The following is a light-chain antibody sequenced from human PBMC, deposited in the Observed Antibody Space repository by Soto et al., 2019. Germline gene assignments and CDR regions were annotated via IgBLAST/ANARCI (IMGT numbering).Light chain of an antibody. CDR2: SGT. J-gene: IGLJ1*01. Sequence: QSVLTQPPSASGTPGQWVTVSCSRSSSNIGSNSVNWYQQLPGTAPTLIIYSGTLRPSVVPDRLSVSRAGTSASLATSRLQSEDEADYDCAAWNDSMNGYVFGTGTKVTVL. CDR1: SSNIGSNS. V-gene: IGLV1-44*01. CDR3: AAWNDSMNGYV.